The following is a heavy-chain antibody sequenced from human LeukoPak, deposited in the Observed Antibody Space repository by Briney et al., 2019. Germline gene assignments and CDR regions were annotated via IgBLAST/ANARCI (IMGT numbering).Heavy chain of an antibody. J-gene: IGHJ3*02. CDR1: GDTFTSYA. D-gene: IGHD3-16*02. Sequence: ASVTVSFRASGDTFTSYAMHWGRQAPGQRGEGMGWINAGNGNTKYSQKFQGRVTITRDTSASTAYMELSSLRSEDTAVYYCAREGRWLSFAFDIWGQGTMVTVSS. CDR3: AREGRWLSFAFDI. V-gene: IGHV1-3*01. CDR2: INAGNGNT.